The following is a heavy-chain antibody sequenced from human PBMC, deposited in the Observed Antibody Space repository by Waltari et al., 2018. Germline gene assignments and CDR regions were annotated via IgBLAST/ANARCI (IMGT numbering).Heavy chain of an antibody. V-gene: IGHV3-48*04. J-gene: IGHJ2*01. Sequence: EVQLVESGRGWVQPGGSLRLSCAASGFPFSSYRMIWVRQASGKGLEWVSYISSSSSTIYYADSVKGRFTISRDNAKNSLYLQMNSLRAEDTAVYYCARDFGPVWYFDLWGRGTLVTVSS. CDR2: ISSSSSTI. D-gene: IGHD3-3*01. CDR3: ARDFGPVWYFDL. CDR1: GFPFSSYR.